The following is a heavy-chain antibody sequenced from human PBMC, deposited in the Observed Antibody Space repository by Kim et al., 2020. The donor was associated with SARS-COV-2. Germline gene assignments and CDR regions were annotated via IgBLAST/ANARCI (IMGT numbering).Heavy chain of an antibody. CDR2: IYSGGST. CDR1: GFTVSSNY. J-gene: IGHJ3*02. D-gene: IGHD6-19*01. Sequence: GGSLRLSCAASGFTVSSNYMSWVRQAPGKGLAWVSVIYSGGSTYYADSVTGRFTISRHNSKNTLYLQLNSLSAADPPVYYCARDRGRSGWYGGAAFDIWG. V-gene: IGHV3-53*04. CDR3: ARDRGRSGWYGGAAFDI.